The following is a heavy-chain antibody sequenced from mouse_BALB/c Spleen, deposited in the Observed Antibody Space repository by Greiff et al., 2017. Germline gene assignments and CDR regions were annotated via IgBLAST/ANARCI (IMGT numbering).Heavy chain of an antibody. D-gene: IGHD1-2*01. Sequence: EVKLVESGGDLVKPGGSLKLSCAASGFTFSSYAMSWVRQTPEKRLEWVASISSGGSTYYPDSVKGRFTISRDNARNILYLQMSSLRSEDTAMYYCSRGYGSYYYAMDYWGQGTSVTVSS. CDR3: SRGYGSYYYAMDY. J-gene: IGHJ4*01. CDR2: ISSGGST. V-gene: IGHV5-6-5*01. CDR1: GFTFSSYA.